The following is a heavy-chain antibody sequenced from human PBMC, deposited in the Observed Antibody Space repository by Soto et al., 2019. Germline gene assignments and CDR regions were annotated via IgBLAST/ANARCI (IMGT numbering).Heavy chain of an antibody. CDR2: IYHSGST. CDR3: ARYRRGYCSSTSCSPANWFDP. CDR1: GGSISSSNW. J-gene: IGHJ5*02. V-gene: IGHV4-4*02. D-gene: IGHD2-2*01. Sequence: SETLSLTCAVSGGSISSSNWWSWVRQPPGKGLEWIGEIYHSGSTNYNPSLKSRVTISVDKSKNQFSLKLSSVTAADTAVYYCARYRRGYCSSTSCSPANWFDPWGQGTLVTVSS.